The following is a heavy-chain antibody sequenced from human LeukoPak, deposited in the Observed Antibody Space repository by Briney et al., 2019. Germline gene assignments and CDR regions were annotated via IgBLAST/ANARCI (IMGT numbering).Heavy chain of an antibody. D-gene: IGHD1-26*01. V-gene: IGHV3-74*01. Sequence: PGGSLRLSCTASGFNFSTYWMHWVRQVPGKGLVWVSRITSDGSSTTYADSVKGRFTISRDNAKSTVYLEMNSLGAEDTAVYYCVRLSGSYLPFDYWGQGTLVTVSS. CDR3: VRLSGSYLPFDY. J-gene: IGHJ4*02. CDR2: ITSDGSST. CDR1: GFNFSTYW.